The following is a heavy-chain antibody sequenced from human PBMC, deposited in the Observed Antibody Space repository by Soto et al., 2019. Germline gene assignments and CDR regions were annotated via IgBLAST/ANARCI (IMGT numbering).Heavy chain of an antibody. D-gene: IGHD2-15*01. J-gene: IGHJ6*03. CDR1: GFTFSSYW. Sequence: GGSLRLSCAASGFTFSSYWMHWVRQAPGKGLVWVSRINSDGSSTSYADSVKGRFTISRDNAKNTLYLQMNSLRAEDTAVYYCARGYCSGGSCYSSRYYYYYMDVWGKGTTVTVSS. V-gene: IGHV3-74*01. CDR3: ARGYCSGGSCYSSRYYYYYMDV. CDR2: INSDGSST.